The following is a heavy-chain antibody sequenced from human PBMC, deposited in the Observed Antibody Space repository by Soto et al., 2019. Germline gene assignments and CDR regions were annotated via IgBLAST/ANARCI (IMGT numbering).Heavy chain of an antibody. J-gene: IGHJ5*02. CDR2: ISSNSAYI. CDR3: TRDTRRDSSARGWFDP. D-gene: IGHD6-13*01. Sequence: GGSLRLSCAASGFTFRSFTMNWVRQAPGKGLEWDSTISSNSAYINYTDALRGRFTISRDDAKNSLHLQMNSLRAEDTAAYYCTRDTRRDSSARGWFDPWGPGTPVTVSS. V-gene: IGHV3-21*01. CDR1: GFTFRSFT.